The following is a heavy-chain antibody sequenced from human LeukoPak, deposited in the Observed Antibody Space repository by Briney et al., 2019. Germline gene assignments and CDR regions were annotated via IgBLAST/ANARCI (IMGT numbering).Heavy chain of an antibody. Sequence: SGTLSLTCAVSGAPISSNNWWSWVRQLQGKGLEWIGEMYHTGTINYNPSLKSRVTMSIDKSKNHFSLKVSSVTVADTAVYYCARVGGIAAPGTRGMDVWGQGTTVTVSS. CDR2: MYHTGTI. J-gene: IGHJ6*02. D-gene: IGHD6-13*01. V-gene: IGHV4-4*02. CDR1: GAPISSNNW. CDR3: ARVGGIAAPGTRGMDV.